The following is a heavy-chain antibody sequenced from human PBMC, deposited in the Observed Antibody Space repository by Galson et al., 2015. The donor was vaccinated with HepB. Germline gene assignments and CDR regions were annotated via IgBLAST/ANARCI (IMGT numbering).Heavy chain of an antibody. D-gene: IGHD1-26*01. V-gene: IGHV3-23*01. CDR2: VSGSGGST. Sequence: SLRLSCAASGFPFRSYAMSWVRQAPGKGLEWVSDVSGSGGSTNYAESVKGRFTISRDNSKNTLYLQMNSLRAEDTAVYYCARDWSGGSYYYFGHWGRGTLVTVSS. CDR1: GFPFRSYA. CDR3: ARDWSGGSYYYFGH. J-gene: IGHJ4*02.